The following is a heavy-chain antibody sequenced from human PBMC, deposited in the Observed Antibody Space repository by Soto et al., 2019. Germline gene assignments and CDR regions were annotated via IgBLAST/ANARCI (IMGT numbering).Heavy chain of an antibody. CDR2: ISYDGSNK. CDR3: AKIAYCSSTSCHDY. V-gene: IGHV3-30*18. J-gene: IGHJ4*02. CDR1: GFTFSSYG. Sequence: GGSLRLSCAASGFTFSSYGMHWVRQAPGKGLEWVAVISYDGSNKYYADSVKGRFTISRDNSKNTLYLQMNSLRAEDTAVYYCAKIAYCSSTSCHDYWGQGTLVTVSS. D-gene: IGHD2-2*01.